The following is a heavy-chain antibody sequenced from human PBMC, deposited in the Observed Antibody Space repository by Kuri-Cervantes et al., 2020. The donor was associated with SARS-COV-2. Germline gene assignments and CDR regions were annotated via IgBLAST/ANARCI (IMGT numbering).Heavy chain of an antibody. CDR1: GFTFSSYS. CDR3: AREALYCGGDCYSRGLGWFDP. J-gene: IGHJ5*02. CDR2: ISSSSSSYI. V-gene: IGHV3-21*01. D-gene: IGHD2-21*01. Sequence: SCAASGFTFSSYSMNWVRQAPGKGLEWVSSISSSSSSYIYYADSVKGRFTISRDNAKNSLYLQMNSLRAEDTAVYYCAREALYCGGDCYSRGLGWFDPWGQGTLVTVSS.